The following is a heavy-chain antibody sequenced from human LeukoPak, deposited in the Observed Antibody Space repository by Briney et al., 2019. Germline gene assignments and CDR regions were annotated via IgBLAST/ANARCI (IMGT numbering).Heavy chain of an antibody. V-gene: IGHV1-69*05. CDR1: GGTFSSCA. CDR3: ATPGDYGSGSYLSAFDI. J-gene: IGHJ3*02. CDR2: IIPIFGTA. Sequence: SVKVSCKASGGTFSSCAISWVRQAPGQGLEWMGGIIPIFGTANYAQKFQGRVTITTDESTSTAHMGLSSLRSEDTAVYYCATPGDYGSGSYLSAFDIWGQGTMVTVSS. D-gene: IGHD3-10*01.